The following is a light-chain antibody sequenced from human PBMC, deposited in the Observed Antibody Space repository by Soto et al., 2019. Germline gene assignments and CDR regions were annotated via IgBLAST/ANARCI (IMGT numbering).Light chain of an antibody. V-gene: IGKV1-12*01. CDR2: TAS. CDR3: QQAASFPIT. CDR1: QGVSTW. J-gene: IGKJ5*01. Sequence: DIQMTQSPSSVSASVGDRVTITCRASQGVSTWLAWYQQKPGKAPNLLIYTASSLQSGVPSRFSGSGSGTDFTLTINGLQTEEFATYYCQQAASFPITFGQGTRLEI.